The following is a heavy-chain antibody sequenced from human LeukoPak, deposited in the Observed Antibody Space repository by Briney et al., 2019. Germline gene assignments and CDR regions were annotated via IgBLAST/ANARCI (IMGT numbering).Heavy chain of an antibody. Sequence: PGGSLRLSCAASGFTFSTYAMSWVRQDPGKGPEWVSAISGSGGSTYFADSVKGRFTISRDNSKNTLYLQMNSLRAEDTAVYYCAKDKYSSGWHYDYWGQGTLVTVSS. CDR2: ISGSGGST. D-gene: IGHD6-19*01. CDR3: AKDKYSSGWHYDY. J-gene: IGHJ4*02. CDR1: GFTFSTYA. V-gene: IGHV3-23*01.